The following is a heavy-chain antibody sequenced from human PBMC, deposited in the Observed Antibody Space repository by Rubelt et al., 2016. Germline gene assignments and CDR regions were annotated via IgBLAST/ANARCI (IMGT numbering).Heavy chain of an antibody. D-gene: IGHD5-24*01. CDR2: IRAYNGNN. V-gene: IGHV1-18*01. J-gene: IGHJ3*02. CDR1: GYTFTSYG. Sequence: QVQLVQSGAEVKKPGASVKVSCKASGYTFTSYGISWVRQAPGQGLEWMGWIRAYNGNNNYAQKLQGRVPMTTDTSTSTAYMELRSLRSDDTAVYYCARRDGYNWDDAFDIWGQGTMVTVSS. CDR3: ARRDGYNWDDAFDI.